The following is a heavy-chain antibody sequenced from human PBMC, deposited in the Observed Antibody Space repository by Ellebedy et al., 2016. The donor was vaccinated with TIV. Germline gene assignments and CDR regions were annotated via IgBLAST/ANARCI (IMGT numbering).Heavy chain of an antibody. CDR2: INPSTGST. CDR3: AKVRSNWNYFDY. V-gene: IGHV1-46*01. J-gene: IGHJ4*02. D-gene: IGHD1-20*01. Sequence: ASVKVSCKASGYTFTSYYMHWVRQAPGQGLEWMGIINPSTGSTTYAQKLQGRVTMTRDTSTSTVYMELSSLRAEDAAVYYCAKVRSNWNYFDYWGQGTLVTVSS. CDR1: GYTFTSYY.